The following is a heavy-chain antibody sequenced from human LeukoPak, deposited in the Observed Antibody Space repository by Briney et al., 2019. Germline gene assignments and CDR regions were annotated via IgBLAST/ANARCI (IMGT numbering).Heavy chain of an antibody. D-gene: IGHD3-22*01. V-gene: IGHV3-11*04. CDR3: ARSGLHSYYYDSSGYYIDAFDI. CDR2: ISSSGRNT. CDR1: GFTFSDYY. J-gene: IGHJ3*02. Sequence: GGSLRLSCAASGFTFSDYYMTWIRQAPGKGLDWVSCISSSGRNTYYADSVKGRFTISRDNAKNSLYLQMNSLRAEDTAVYYCARSGLHSYYYDSSGYYIDAFDIWGQGTMVTVSS.